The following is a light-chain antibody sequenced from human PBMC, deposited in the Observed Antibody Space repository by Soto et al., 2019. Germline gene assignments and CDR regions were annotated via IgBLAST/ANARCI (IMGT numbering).Light chain of an antibody. V-gene: IGKV3-20*01. Sequence: EIVMTQSPATLSVSPGERATLSCRASQSVSSNLAWYQQKPGQAPRLLIYGASSRATGVPDRFSGSGSGTDFTLTITRLEAEDFAVYYCQQYGTSPFTFGHGTRLEIK. CDR1: QSVSSN. CDR3: QQYGTSPFT. J-gene: IGKJ5*01. CDR2: GAS.